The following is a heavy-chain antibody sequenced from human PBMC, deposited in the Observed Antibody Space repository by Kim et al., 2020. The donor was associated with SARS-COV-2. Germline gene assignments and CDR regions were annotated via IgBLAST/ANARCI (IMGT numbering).Heavy chain of an antibody. CDR2: IYYSGST. CDR3: ARVKGSSTSPRRPANWFDP. CDR1: GGSISSSSYY. D-gene: IGHD6-13*01. V-gene: IGHV4-39*01. J-gene: IGHJ5*02. Sequence: SETLSLTCTVSGGSISSSSYYWGWIHQPPGKGLEWIGSIYYSGSTYYNPSLKSRVTISVDTSKNQFSLKLSSVTAADTAVYYCARVKGSSTSPRRPANWFDPWGQGTLVTVSS.